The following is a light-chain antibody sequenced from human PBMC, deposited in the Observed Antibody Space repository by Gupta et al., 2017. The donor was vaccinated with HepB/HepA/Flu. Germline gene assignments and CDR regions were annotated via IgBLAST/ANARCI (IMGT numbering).Light chain of an antibody. CDR3: QSYDSSLSGEV. CDR1: SANSGAGYY. CDR2: GNS. Sequence: SVLTQPPSVSGAPGRRVHIVCTTSSANSGAGYYVHWYQQIPGTAPKLLIYGNSNRPSGVPDRFSGSKSGTSASLTITGLQAEDEADYYCQSYDSSLSGEVFGTGTKLTVL. J-gene: IGLJ1*01. V-gene: IGLV1-40*01.